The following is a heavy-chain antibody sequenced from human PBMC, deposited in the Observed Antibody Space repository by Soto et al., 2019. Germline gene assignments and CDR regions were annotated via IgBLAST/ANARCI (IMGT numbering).Heavy chain of an antibody. CDR3: ARSDCSGGSCYSDY. CDR2: ISSSSSYT. V-gene: IGHV3-11*06. D-gene: IGHD2-15*01. CDR1: GFTFSYYY. J-gene: IGHJ4*02. Sequence: PGGSLRLSCAASGFTFSYYYMSWIRQAPGKGLEWVSYISSSSSYTNYADSVKGRFTISRDNAKNSLYLQMNSLRAEDTAVYYCARSDCSGGSCYSDYWGQGTLVTVSS.